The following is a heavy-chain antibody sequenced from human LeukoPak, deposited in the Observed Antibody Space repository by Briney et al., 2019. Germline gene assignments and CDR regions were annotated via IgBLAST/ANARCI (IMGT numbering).Heavy chain of an antibody. V-gene: IGHV3-23*01. D-gene: IGHD3-22*01. J-gene: IGHJ6*02. CDR1: GFTFSSYA. CDR2: ISGSGGST. CDR3: AREGWNYYDSSGSRSYGMDV. Sequence: GGSLRLSCAASGFTFSSYAMSWVRQAPGKGLEWVSAISGSGGSTYYADSVKGRSTISRDNSKNTLYLQMNSLRAEDTAVYYCAREGWNYYDSSGSRSYGMDVWGQGTTVTVSS.